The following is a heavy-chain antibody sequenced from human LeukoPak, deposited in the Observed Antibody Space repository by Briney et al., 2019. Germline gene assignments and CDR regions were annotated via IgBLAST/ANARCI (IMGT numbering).Heavy chain of an antibody. Sequence: SETLSLTCAVSGGSISSGGYSWSWIRQPPGKGLEWIGYIYHSGSTYYNPSLKSRVTISVDRSKNQFSLKLSSVTAADTAVYYCARGRELWFGELSSAFDIWGQGTMVTVSS. CDR3: ARGRELWFGELSSAFDI. CDR2: IYHSGST. V-gene: IGHV4-30-2*01. CDR1: GGSISSGGYS. D-gene: IGHD3-10*01. J-gene: IGHJ3*02.